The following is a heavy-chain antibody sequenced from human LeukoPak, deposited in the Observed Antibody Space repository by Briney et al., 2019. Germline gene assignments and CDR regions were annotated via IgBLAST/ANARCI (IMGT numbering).Heavy chain of an antibody. CDR3: ARDLGYYGSVPFDY. CDR1: GFTVSSNY. J-gene: IGHJ4*02. V-gene: IGHV3-53*05. CDR2: IYSGGST. Sequence: GGSLRLSCAASGFTVSSNYMSWVRQAPGKGLEWVSVIYSGGSTYYADSVKGRFTISRDNSKNTLYLQMNSLRAEDTAVYYCARDLGYYGSVPFDYWGQGTLVTVSS. D-gene: IGHD3-10*01.